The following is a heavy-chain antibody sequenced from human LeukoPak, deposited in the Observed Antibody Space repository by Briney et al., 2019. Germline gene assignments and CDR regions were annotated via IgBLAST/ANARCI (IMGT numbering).Heavy chain of an antibody. Sequence: SETLSLTCTVSGGAISSYHWSWIRQPAGKGLEWIGRIYTSGSTNYNPSLKSRVTISVDTSKNQFSLKLSSVTAADTAVYYCARGLTGIVGAPFHVGDAFDIWGQGTMVTVSS. V-gene: IGHV4-4*07. J-gene: IGHJ3*02. D-gene: IGHD1-26*01. CDR2: IYTSGST. CDR1: GGAISSYH. CDR3: ARGLTGIVGAPFHVGDAFDI.